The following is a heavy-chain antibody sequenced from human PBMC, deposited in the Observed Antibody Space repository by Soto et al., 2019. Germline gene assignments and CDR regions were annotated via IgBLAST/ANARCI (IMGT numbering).Heavy chain of an antibody. D-gene: IGHD6-13*01. CDR3: ARDQGIAAAGQYYYGMDV. V-gene: IGHV4-59*01. Sequence: PSETLSLTCTLSGGSISSYYWSLIRQPPGKGLEWIGYIYYSGSTNYNPSLKSRVTISVDTSKNQFSLKLSSVTAADTAVYYCARDQGIAAAGQYYYGMDVWGQGTTVTVSS. CDR1: GGSISSYY. CDR2: IYYSGST. J-gene: IGHJ6*02.